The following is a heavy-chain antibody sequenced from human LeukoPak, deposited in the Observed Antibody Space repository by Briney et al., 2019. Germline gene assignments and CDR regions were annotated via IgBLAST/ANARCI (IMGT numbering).Heavy chain of an antibody. CDR2: TNHSRTN. Sequence: SETLSLTPAHHGGSFIGYYWSSIRQPPRKRLEWMGETNHSRTNNNKPSIKSRDTISVDTSNNQFSLKLSSVTAADTAVCYCARRKGTSGWSWGSPYYFDYWGQGTLVTVSS. J-gene: IGHJ4*02. CDR1: GGSFIGYY. D-gene: IGHD6-19*01. V-gene: IGHV4-34*04. CDR3: ARRKGTSGWSWGSPYYFDY.